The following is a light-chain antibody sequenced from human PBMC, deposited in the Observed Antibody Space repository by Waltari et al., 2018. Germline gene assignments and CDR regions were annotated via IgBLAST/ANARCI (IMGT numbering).Light chain of an antibody. Sequence: DIQMTQSPSSLSASVGDRATITCRARQSISNWLAWCQQKPGKAPNLLIYKASILKSGVPSRFSGSGSGTQFTLTISSLQPGDFATYYCQQYNTYSSFGQGTKLEIK. CDR2: KAS. CDR1: QSISNW. V-gene: IGKV1-5*03. CDR3: QQYNTYSS. J-gene: IGKJ2*01.